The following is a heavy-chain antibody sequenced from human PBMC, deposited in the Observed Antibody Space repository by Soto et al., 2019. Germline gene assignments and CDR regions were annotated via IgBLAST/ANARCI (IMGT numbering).Heavy chain of an antibody. Sequence: GGSLRLSCAASGLTFSSYWMHWVRQATGKGLVWVSRINSDGSSTSYADSVKGRFTISRDNAKSSRYLQMNSLRAEDTAVYYCARDIIGGGYYWSVKPSYYYYGMDVWGQGTTVTVSS. V-gene: IGHV3-74*01. CDR1: GLTFSSYW. CDR3: ARDIIGGGYYWSVKPSYYYYGMDV. J-gene: IGHJ6*02. CDR2: INSDGSST. D-gene: IGHD3-22*01.